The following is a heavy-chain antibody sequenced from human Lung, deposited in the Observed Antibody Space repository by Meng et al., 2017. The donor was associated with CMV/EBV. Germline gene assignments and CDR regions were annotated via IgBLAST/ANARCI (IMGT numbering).Heavy chain of an antibody. Sequence: SLKISCTASGFTFSNFEMNWIRQAPGKGLEWVSHISKSGTDRFHADSVKARFTISRDNAKNSLSLHMYNLRAENTAVYFCALKAGYGWGPGTLVTVSS. V-gene: IGHV3-48*03. J-gene: IGHJ4*02. D-gene: IGHD4-17*01. CDR1: GFTFSNFE. CDR3: ALKAGYG. CDR2: ISKSGTDR.